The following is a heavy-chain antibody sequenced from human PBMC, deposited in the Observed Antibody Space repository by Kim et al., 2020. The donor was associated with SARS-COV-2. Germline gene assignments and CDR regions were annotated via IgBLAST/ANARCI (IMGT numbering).Heavy chain of an antibody. CDR2: IFQSGST. D-gene: IGHD3-10*01. Sequence: SETLSLTCTVSGGSISSGAHYWSWLRQHPGKGLEWIGYIFQSGSTFYNPSLKSRVFMSVDTSKNQFSLRLTSVTAADTAVYYCARTEKVRGLHHYFGFWGQGTLVAVSS. CDR1: GGSISSGAHY. CDR3: ARTEKVRGLHHYFGF. J-gene: IGHJ4*02. V-gene: IGHV4-31*03.